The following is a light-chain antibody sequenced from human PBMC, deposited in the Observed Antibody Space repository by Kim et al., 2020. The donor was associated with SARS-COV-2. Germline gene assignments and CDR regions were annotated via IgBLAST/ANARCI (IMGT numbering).Light chain of an antibody. CDR2: DVS. CDR3: QVWDSSSDHVV. Sequence: PRTPPRIPGGGYNIVRKSWHWYPRNPGRAPVLVVSDVSDRPSGIPERFSGSNSGNTATLTISRVEAGDEADYYCQVWDSSSDHVVFGGGTQLTVL. CDR1: NIVRKS. V-gene: IGLV3-21*03. J-gene: IGLJ2*01.